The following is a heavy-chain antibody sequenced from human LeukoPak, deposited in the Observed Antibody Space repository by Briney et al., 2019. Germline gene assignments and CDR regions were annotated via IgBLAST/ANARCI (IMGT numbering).Heavy chain of an antibody. D-gene: IGHD6-6*01. CDR2: ISGRGGST. CDR1: GFTFGSYA. CDR3: AKCLSSYSWAGMDV. J-gene: IGHJ6*02. Sequence: GGSLRLSCAASGFTFGSYAMTWVRQAPGKGPEWVSAISGRGGSTYYADSVKGRFTIPGDHSKNTLYLQMNSLRAEDTAVYYCAKCLSSYSWAGMDVWGQGTTVTVSS. V-gene: IGHV3-23*01.